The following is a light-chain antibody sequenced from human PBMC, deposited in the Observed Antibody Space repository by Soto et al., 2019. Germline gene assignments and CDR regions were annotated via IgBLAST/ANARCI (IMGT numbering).Light chain of an antibody. CDR3: QQDYSAPLT. CDR1: QSISTY. Sequence: DIQMTHSPSSLSASVGDRVTITCRASQSISTYLNCYQQKPGKAPKFLISAASSLRSGVPSRFSGSGSGTDFTLTISSLQPEDFATYYCQQDYSAPLTFGGGTKVDIK. V-gene: IGKV1-39*01. CDR2: AAS. J-gene: IGKJ4*01.